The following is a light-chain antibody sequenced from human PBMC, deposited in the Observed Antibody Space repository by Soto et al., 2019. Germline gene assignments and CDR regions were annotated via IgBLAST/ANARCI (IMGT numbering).Light chain of an antibody. CDR3: QQESTSPIS. CDR1: QGTSRY. J-gene: IGKJ5*01. Sequence: EKVLTQSPGTLPLSPGERATLSCRASQGTSRYLSWYQQRPGQAPRPLIYGASRIATGTPNRFSGSGSGTDFTLTISRLEPEEFAVYYCQQESTSPISFGRGTRLEIK. V-gene: IGKV3-20*01. CDR2: GAS.